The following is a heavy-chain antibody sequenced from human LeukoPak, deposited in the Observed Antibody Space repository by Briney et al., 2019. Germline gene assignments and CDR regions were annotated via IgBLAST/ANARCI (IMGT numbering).Heavy chain of an antibody. D-gene: IGHD3-22*01. Sequence: SETLSLTCTVSGGSISSSSYYWGWIRQPPGKGLEWIGRIYTSGSTNYNPSLKSRVTMSVDTSKNQFSLKLSSVTAADTAVYYCAGGYYDSSGYLFDYWGQGTLVTVSS. CDR1: GGSISSSSYY. V-gene: IGHV4-61*05. J-gene: IGHJ4*02. CDR3: AGGYYDSSGYLFDY. CDR2: IYTSGST.